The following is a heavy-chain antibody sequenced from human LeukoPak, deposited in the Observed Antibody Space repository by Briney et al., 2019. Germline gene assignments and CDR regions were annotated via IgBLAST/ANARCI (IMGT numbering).Heavy chain of an antibody. CDR3: ARSLWFWELYN. CDR2: MTHSGST. D-gene: IGHD3-10*01. Sequence: SETLSLTCAVYGGPFTANYWSWIRQPPGKGLEWIGEMTHSGSTNYNPSLKSRVTISVDTSKKQLSLKLTSVSAADTAVYYCARSLWFWELYNWGQGTLVTLS. V-gene: IGHV4-34*01. CDR1: GGPFTANY. J-gene: IGHJ4*02.